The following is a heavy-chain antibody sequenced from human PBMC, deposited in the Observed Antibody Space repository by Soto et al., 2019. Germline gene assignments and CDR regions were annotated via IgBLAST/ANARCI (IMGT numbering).Heavy chain of an antibody. CDR1: GFSLSTSGVG. Sequence: QITLQVSGPTLLKPTQTLTLTCTFSGFSLSTSGVGVRWIRQPPGKALEWLALIFWYDDKRYIPSLRSRLTITKDTSKNQVVRTMTTLDPVDTPTYYCALTVLRYLAYWVQGTLFTVS. CDR3: ALTVLRYLAY. J-gene: IGHJ4*02. CDR2: IFWYDDK. V-gene: IGHV2-5*01. D-gene: IGHD5-12*01.